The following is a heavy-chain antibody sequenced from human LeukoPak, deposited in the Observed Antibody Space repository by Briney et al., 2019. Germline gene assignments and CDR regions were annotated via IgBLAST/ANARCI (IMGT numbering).Heavy chain of an antibody. Sequence: PSETLSLTCTVSGGSISSYYWSWIRQPPGKGLEWIGYIYYSGSTNYNPSLKSRVTISVDTSKNQFSLKLSSVTAADTAVYYCARGEIVVVPAASYSWFDPWGQGTLVTVSS. CDR3: ARGEIVVVPAASYSWFDP. CDR2: IYYSGST. D-gene: IGHD2-2*01. J-gene: IGHJ5*02. CDR1: GGSISSYY. V-gene: IGHV4-59*01.